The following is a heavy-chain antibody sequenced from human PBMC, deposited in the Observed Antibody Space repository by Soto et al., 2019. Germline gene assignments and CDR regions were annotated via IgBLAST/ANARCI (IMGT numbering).Heavy chain of an antibody. J-gene: IGHJ6*02. CDR1: GGSISTSGNY. V-gene: IGHV4-31*03. Sequence: SETLSLTCTVSGGSISTSGNYWSWIRRHPGKGLEWIGCIYYSGPTYYNPSLKSRVTMSVDTSKNQFSMTLYSVTAADTAVYYCARDRRAARAYYYYGLDVWGQGTTVTVSS. CDR2: IYYSGPT. CDR3: ARDRRAARAYYYYGLDV. D-gene: IGHD6-13*01.